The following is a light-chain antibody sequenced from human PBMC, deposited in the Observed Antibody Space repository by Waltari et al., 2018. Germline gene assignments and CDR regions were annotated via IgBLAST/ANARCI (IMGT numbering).Light chain of an antibody. CDR1: ESISTY. J-gene: IGKJ5*01. CDR3: HHYYNWPMT. V-gene: IGKV1-39*01. CDR2: GTS. Sequence: DIQMTQSPSSLSASIGDRVTITCRASESISTYLNWYQSKPGKAPKLLIYGTSTLQSGVPSRFSGSGSGTDFTLTISSLQPEDLAVYYCHHYYNWPMTFGQGTRLEIK.